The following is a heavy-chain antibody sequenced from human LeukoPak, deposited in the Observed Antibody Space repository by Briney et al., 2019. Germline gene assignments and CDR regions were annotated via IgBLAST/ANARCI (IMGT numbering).Heavy chain of an antibody. CDR2: ISGSGSST. CDR3: ARAGGDFWSGD. CDR1: GFTFSSYA. D-gene: IGHD3-3*01. V-gene: IGHV3-23*01. J-gene: IGHJ4*02. Sequence: GGSLRLSCVASGFTFSSYAMSWVRQAPGKGLEWVAGISGSGSSTYYADSVKGRFTISRDNAKNSLYLQMNSLRAEDTAVYYCARAGGDFWSGDWGQGTLVTVSS.